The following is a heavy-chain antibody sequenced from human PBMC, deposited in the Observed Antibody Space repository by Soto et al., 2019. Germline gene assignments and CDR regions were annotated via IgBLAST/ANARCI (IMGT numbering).Heavy chain of an antibody. Sequence: PGGSLRLSCAASGFTFSSYSMNWVRQAPGKGLEWVSGISWNSGSIGYADSVKGRFTISRDNAKNSLYLQMNSLRAEDTALYYCAKDGTDPRYSSSPTYYFDYWGQGTLVTVSS. CDR3: AKDGTDPRYSSSPTYYFDY. D-gene: IGHD6-6*01. J-gene: IGHJ4*02. CDR1: GFTFSSYS. V-gene: IGHV3-9*01. CDR2: ISWNSGSI.